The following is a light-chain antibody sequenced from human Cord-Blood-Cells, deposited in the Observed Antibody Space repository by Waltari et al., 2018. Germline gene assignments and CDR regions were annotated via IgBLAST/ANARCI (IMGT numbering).Light chain of an antibody. J-gene: IGLJ1*01. CDR2: EGS. V-gene: IGLV2-23*03. CDR3: CSYAGSSTF. Sequence: QSALSQPASLSGSPGQSTPISCTGTSSDVGSYNLVSWYQQHPGKAPKLMIYEGSKRPSGVSNRFSGSKSGNTASLTISGLQAEDEADYYCCSYAGSSTFFGTGTKVTVL. CDR1: SSDVGSYNL.